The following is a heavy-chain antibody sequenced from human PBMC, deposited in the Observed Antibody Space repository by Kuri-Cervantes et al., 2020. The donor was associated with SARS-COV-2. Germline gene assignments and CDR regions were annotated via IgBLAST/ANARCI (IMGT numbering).Heavy chain of an antibody. J-gene: IGHJ4*02. CDR3: ARDGTEYQLLYTPDY. CDR2: INPNSGGA. CDR1: GYTFTGYY. V-gene: IGHV1-2*02. Sequence: ASVKVSCKASGYTFTGYYMHWVRQAPGQGLEWMGWINPNSGGANYAQKFQGRVTMTRDTSISTAYMELGRLRSDGTAVYYCARDGTEYQLLYTPDYWGQGTLVTVSS. D-gene: IGHD2-2*02.